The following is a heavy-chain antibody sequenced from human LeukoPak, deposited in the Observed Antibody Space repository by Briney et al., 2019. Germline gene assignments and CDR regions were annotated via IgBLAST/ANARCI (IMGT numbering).Heavy chain of an antibody. D-gene: IGHD1-26*01. J-gene: IGHJ6*02. V-gene: IGHV1-2*02. CDR3: ARDRGAGFGMDV. Sequence: ASVKVSCKASGYTFTGYYMHWVRQAPGQGLEWMGWISPSSGGTNYAQKFQGRVTMTRDTSISTAYMELSRLRSDDTAVYYCARDRGAGFGMDVWGQGTTVTVSS. CDR1: GYTFTGYY. CDR2: ISPSSGGT.